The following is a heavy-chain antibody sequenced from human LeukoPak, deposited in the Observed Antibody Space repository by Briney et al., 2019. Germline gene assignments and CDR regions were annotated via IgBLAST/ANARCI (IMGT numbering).Heavy chain of an antibody. V-gene: IGHV3-15*01. CDR2: IKTKTDGEPT. CDR3: TTNDAFDI. Sequence: SGGSLRLSCAASGFTFSNAWMSWVRQAPGKGLEWVGRIKTKTDGEPTDYAAPVKGRFTISRDDSKNTLYLQMNSLKTEDTAMYYCTTNDAFDIWGQGTAVTVSS. CDR1: GFTFSNAW. J-gene: IGHJ3*02.